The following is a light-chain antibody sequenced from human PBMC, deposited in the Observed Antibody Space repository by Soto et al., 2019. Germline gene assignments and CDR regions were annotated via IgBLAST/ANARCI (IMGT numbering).Light chain of an antibody. CDR1: QSVRNE. Sequence: IVMTQSPYTLSVSPGEPPTLSCRASQSVRNEFAWYQQKPGQAPRLLIFGASTRASGVPARFSGSGSGTEFTLTISSLQSEDFAVYYCQQYNNWPPITFGQGTRLEI. J-gene: IGKJ5*01. CDR2: GAS. CDR3: QQYNNWPPIT. V-gene: IGKV3-15*01.